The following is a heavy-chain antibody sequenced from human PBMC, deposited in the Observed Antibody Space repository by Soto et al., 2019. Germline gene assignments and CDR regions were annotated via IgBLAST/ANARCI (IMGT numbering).Heavy chain of an antibody. D-gene: IGHD6-19*01. CDR3: ARHAVHSSGFIDY. CDR1: GGSISTYH. V-gene: IGHV4-59*08. J-gene: IGHJ4*02. CDR2: IDYTGSA. Sequence: PSETLFLTCTVSGGSISTYHWSWIRQSPGKGLEWIGYIDYTGSANYNASLKSRVTILVDTSKNQFSLKLSSVTAADTAVYYCARHAVHSSGFIDYWGQGTLVTVSS.